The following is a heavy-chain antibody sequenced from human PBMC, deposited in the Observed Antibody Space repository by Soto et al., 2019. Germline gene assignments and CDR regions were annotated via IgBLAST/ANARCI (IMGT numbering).Heavy chain of an antibody. CDR2: ISSSSSYI. CDR1: GFTFSSYS. CDR3: ARDESSMVFLAYYMDV. V-gene: IGHV3-21*01. J-gene: IGHJ6*03. D-gene: IGHD3-10*01. Sequence: EVQLVESGGGLVKPGGSLRLSCAASGFTFSSYSMNWVRQAPGKGLEWVSSISSSSSYIYYADSVKGRFTISRDNAKNSLYLQMNSLRAEDTAVYYCARDESSMVFLAYYMDVWGKGTTVTVSS.